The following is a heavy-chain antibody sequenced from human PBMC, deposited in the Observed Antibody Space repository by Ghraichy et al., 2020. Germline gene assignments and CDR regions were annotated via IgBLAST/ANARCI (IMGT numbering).Heavy chain of an antibody. D-gene: IGHD3-22*01. J-gene: IGHJ4*02. V-gene: IGHV3-21*01. Sequence: GSLRLSCAASGFTFSSYSMNWVRQAPGKGLEWVSSSSSSSSYIYYADSVKGRFTISRDNAKNSLYLQMNSLRAEDTAVYYCARDPNYYDSSGYYSSPGNFDYWGQGTLVTVSS. CDR3: ARDPNYYDSSGYYSSPGNFDY. CDR2: SSSSSSYI. CDR1: GFTFSSYS.